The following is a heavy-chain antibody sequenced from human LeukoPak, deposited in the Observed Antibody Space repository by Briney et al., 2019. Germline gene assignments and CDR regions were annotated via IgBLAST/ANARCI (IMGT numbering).Heavy chain of an antibody. J-gene: IGHJ5*02. CDR3: ARNYGSGTLARFDP. CDR2: IRYDGSNK. Sequence: PGGSLRLSCAASGFTFSSYGMNWVRQAPGKGLEWVAYIRYDGSNKNYADSVKGRFTISRDNSENTLCLQMNSLRPEDTAVYYCARNYGSGTLARFDPWGQGTLVTVSS. D-gene: IGHD3-10*01. CDR1: GFTFSSYG. V-gene: IGHV3-30*02.